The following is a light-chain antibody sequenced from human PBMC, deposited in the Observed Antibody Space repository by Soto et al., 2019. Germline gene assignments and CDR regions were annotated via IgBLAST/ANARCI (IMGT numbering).Light chain of an antibody. CDR2: KAS. Sequence: DIQMTQYPYTLSGAVGDRVTITCRASQTSSRLLAWYQQKPGKAAKLLIYKASTLKSGVPSRFSGSGSGTEFTLTIRSLQPDDFAPYYCQHYNSYSEAFGQGTKVDI. V-gene: IGKV1-5*03. CDR3: QHYNSYSEA. CDR1: QTSSRL. J-gene: IGKJ1*01.